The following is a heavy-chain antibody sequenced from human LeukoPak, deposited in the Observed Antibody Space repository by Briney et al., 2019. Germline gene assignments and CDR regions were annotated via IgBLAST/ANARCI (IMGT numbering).Heavy chain of an antibody. CDR2: ISGSGGST. Sequence: GGSLRLSCAASGFTFSSYAMSWVRQAPGKGLEWVSAISGSGGSTYYADSVKGRFTISRDNSKNTLYLQMNSLRAEDTAVYYCAKDRIRYYYDSSGNEYFQHWGQGTLVTVSP. CDR1: GFTFSSYA. J-gene: IGHJ1*01. CDR3: AKDRIRYYYDSSGNEYFQH. D-gene: IGHD3-22*01. V-gene: IGHV3-23*01.